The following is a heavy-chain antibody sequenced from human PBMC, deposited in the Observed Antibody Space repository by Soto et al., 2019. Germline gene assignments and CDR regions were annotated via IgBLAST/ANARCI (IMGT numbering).Heavy chain of an antibody. Sequence: GGSLRLSCAASGFTFSTYSMNWVRQAPGKGLEWVSSISGIGVDKYYAGPVKGRFAISRDNSNNILFLQMSSLRVEDSAIYYCAKDMAFWGQGTLVTVSS. CDR2: ISGIGVDK. V-gene: IGHV3-23*01. CDR1: GFTFSTYS. J-gene: IGHJ4*02. CDR3: AKDMAF.